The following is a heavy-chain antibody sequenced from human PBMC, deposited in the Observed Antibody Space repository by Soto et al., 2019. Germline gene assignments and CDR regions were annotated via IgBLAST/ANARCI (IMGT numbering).Heavy chain of an antibody. Sequence: GGSLRLSCAASGFTFSSYGMHWVRQAPGKGLEWVAVIWYDGSNKYYADSVKGRFTISRDNSKNTLYLQMNSLRAEDTAVYYCARGAYYGSGSQLDYWGQGTLVTVSS. J-gene: IGHJ4*02. V-gene: IGHV3-33*01. CDR3: ARGAYYGSGSQLDY. D-gene: IGHD3-10*01. CDR2: IWYDGSNK. CDR1: GFTFSSYG.